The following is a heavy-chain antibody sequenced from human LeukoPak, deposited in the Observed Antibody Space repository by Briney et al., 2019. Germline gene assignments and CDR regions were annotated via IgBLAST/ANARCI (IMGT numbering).Heavy chain of an antibody. CDR2: VKEDGSEK. V-gene: IGHV3-7*01. CDR3: ARVGDYGDYRYYYFYYGMDV. J-gene: IGHJ6*02. D-gene: IGHD4-17*01. Sequence: GGSLRLSCAASGFTLSRYWLTWVRQAPGKGLEWVANVKEDGSEKYYVDSVKGRFTISRDNAKSSLYLQMNSLRAEDTAVYYCARVGDYGDYRYYYFYYGMDVWGQGTTVTVSS. CDR1: GFTLSRYW.